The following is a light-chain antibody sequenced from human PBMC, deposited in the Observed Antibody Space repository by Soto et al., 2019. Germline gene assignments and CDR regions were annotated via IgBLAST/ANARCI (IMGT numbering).Light chain of an antibody. Sequence: VLKQPPSASGTPGQRVTISCSGSNSNIGSHSVNWYKQLPGTAPKLLIYNNIKRPSGVPDRFSGSKSGTSASLAISGLQSDDEADYYCAASDAGLSEVFGTGTKVTVL. V-gene: IGLV1-44*01. CDR2: NNI. CDR1: NSNIGSHS. CDR3: AASDAGLSEV. J-gene: IGLJ1*01.